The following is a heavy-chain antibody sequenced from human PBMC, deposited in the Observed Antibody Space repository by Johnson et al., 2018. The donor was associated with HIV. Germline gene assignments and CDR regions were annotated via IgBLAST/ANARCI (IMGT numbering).Heavy chain of an antibody. D-gene: IGHD3-22*01. J-gene: IGHJ3*01. Sequence: VQLVESGGGVVQPGGSLRLSCAASGFTFSSYGMHWVRQAPGKGLEWVAFIRYDGSNKYYADSVKGRFTISRDNSKNTLYLQMNSLRAEDTAVYYCARGRRRGAWLDAFDLWGQGTMVTVSS. V-gene: IGHV3-30*02. CDR1: GFTFSSYG. CDR2: IRYDGSNK. CDR3: ARGRRRGAWLDAFDL.